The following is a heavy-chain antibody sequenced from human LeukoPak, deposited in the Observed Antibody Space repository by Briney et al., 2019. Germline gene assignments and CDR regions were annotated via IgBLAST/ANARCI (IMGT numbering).Heavy chain of an antibody. V-gene: IGHV3-7*01. CDR1: GFTFSSYW. CDR3: ARAMVRGAYDAFDI. CDR2: IKQDGSEE. D-gene: IGHD3-10*01. Sequence: PGGSLRLSCAASGFTFSSYWMSWVRQAPGKGLEWVANIKQDGSEEYYVDSVKGRFTISRDNAKNSLYLQMNSLRAEDTAVYYCARAMVRGAYDAFDIWGQGTMVTVSS. J-gene: IGHJ3*02.